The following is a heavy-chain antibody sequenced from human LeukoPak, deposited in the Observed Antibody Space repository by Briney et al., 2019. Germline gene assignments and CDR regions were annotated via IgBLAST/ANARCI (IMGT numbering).Heavy chain of an antibody. CDR1: GFTFSDYY. CDR2: ISKSSSST. J-gene: IGHJ4*02. Sequence: GGSLRLSCAASGFTFSDYYMSWIRQAPGKGLEWVSYISKSSSSTNYADSVKGRFSISRDNAKNSLYLQLNSLTAEDTAVYYCARVMSSESPLDYWGQGTLVTVSS. D-gene: IGHD3-10*01. V-gene: IGHV3-11*05. CDR3: ARVMSSESPLDY.